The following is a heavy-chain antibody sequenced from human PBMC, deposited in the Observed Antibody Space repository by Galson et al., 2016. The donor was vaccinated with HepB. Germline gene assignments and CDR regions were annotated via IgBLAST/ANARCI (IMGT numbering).Heavy chain of an antibody. CDR3: AIISVSYFDH. V-gene: IGHV1-69*13. CDR2: IIPLFGTV. CDR1: GGTFSSHA. Sequence: SVKVSCKASGGTFSSHAFNWVRQAPGQGLEWMGGIIPLFGTVNYAPKSQGRVTITADESTTTVFMELSSLRSDDTAVYYRAIISVSYFDHWGQGTLVTVSS. D-gene: IGHD2-8*01. J-gene: IGHJ4*02.